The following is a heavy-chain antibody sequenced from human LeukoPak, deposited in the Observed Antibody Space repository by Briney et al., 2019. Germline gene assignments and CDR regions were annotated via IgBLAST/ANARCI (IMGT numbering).Heavy chain of an antibody. CDR2: IYYSGTT. CDR3: ARSGTVTTWNY. J-gene: IGHJ4*02. CDR1: GGSISSGGYY. V-gene: IGHV4-31*03. D-gene: IGHD4-17*01. Sequence: SETLSLTCTVSGGSISSGGYYWSWIRQHPGQAPEWIGCIYYSGTTYYHPSLTSRVAISVDTSKNQFSLKLSSVTAADTAVYYCARSGTVTTWNYWGQGTLVTVSS.